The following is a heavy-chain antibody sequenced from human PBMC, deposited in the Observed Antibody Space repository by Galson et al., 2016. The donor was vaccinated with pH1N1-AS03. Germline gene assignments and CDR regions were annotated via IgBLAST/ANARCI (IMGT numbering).Heavy chain of an antibody. CDR2: ISASGGDT. CDR3: VRRSPWGTVGTYYVDY. J-gene: IGHJ4*02. CDR1: GFSFSTYA. V-gene: IGHV3-23*01. D-gene: IGHD4-23*01. Sequence: SLRLSCAASGFSFSTYAMSWVRQAPGMGPEWVSSISASGGDTYYADSVKGRCTISRDNSRNTVSLQINNLRDEDTAEYYCVRRSPWGTVGTYYVDYWGQGTLVTVSS.